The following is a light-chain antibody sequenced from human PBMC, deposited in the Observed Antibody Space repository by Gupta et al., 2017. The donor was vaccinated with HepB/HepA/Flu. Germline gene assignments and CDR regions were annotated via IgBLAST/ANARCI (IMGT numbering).Light chain of an antibody. CDR1: QSISSF. V-gene: IGKV3-11*01. CDR3: QQRYDWPLT. Sequence: EIVLTQSPGTLSLSPGERATLSCSASQSISSFLAWYQQTPGQAPRLLIYGASNSATGIPARFSGSGSGTDFTLTISNLEPEDFAVYYCQQRYDWPLTFGGGTKVEIK. J-gene: IGKJ4*01. CDR2: GAS.